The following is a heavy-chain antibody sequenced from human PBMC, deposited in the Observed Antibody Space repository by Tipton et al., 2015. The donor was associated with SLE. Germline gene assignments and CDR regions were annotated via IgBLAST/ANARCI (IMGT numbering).Heavy chain of an antibody. J-gene: IGHJ2*01. D-gene: IGHD3-3*01. CDR1: GGSFSGYY. CDR3: ARDLAWSGFFDL. Sequence: LRLSCAVYGGSFSGYYWTWIRQPPGKGLEWIGEINHGGSTNYNPSLKSRVSISVDTSKNQFSLKLSSVTAADTAVYYCARDLAWSGFFDLWGRGTLVTVSS. CDR2: INHGGST. V-gene: IGHV4-34*01.